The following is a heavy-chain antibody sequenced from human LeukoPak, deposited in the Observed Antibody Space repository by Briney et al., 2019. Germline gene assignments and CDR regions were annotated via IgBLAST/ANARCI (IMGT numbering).Heavy chain of an antibody. Sequence: PGGSLRLSCAASGFTFSSYAMSWVRQAPGKGLEWVANIKPDGGEESYVDSVRGRFTISRDNAENSLFLQMNSLRGEDTAVYSCVRGAGGGDYWGQGTLVTVSS. CDR3: VRGAGGGDY. CDR1: GFTFSSYA. J-gene: IGHJ4*02. CDR2: IKPDGGEE. D-gene: IGHD6-19*01. V-gene: IGHV3-7*04.